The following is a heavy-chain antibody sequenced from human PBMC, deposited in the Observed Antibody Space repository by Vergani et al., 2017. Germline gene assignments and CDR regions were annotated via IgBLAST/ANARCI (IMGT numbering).Heavy chain of an antibody. CDR3: ARDPYYDFWSGYYGNYYGMDV. CDR1: GGSISSSSYY. V-gene: IGHV4-39*07. Sequence: QLQLQESGPGLMKPSETLSLTCTVSGGSISSSSYYWGWIRQPPGKGLEWIGSIYYSGSTYYNPSLKSRVTISVDTSKNQFSLKLSSVTAADTAVYYCARDPYYDFWSGYYGNYYGMDVWGQGTTVTVSS. D-gene: IGHD3-3*01. J-gene: IGHJ6*02. CDR2: IYYSGST.